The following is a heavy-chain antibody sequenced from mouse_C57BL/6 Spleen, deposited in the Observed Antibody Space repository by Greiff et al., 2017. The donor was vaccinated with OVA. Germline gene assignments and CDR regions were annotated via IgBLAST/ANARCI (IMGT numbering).Heavy chain of an antibody. Sequence: EVKLVESGGDLVKPGGSLKLSCAASGFPFSSYGMSWVRQTPDKRLEWVATISSGGSYTYYPDSVKGRVTISRDNAKNTLYLQLSSLKSEDKAMYYCARGDYAMDYWGQGTLVTVSS. CDR2: ISSGGSYT. CDR3: ARGDYAMDY. V-gene: IGHV5-6*02. J-gene: IGHJ4*01. CDR1: GFPFSSYG.